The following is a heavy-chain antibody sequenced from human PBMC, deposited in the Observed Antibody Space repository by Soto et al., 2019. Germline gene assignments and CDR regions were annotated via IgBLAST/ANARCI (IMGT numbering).Heavy chain of an antibody. Sequence: QVQLVQSGAEVKKPGSSVKVSCKASGVTFSSYAISWVRQAPGQGLEWMGGIIPIFGTANYAQKFQGRVTITADESTSTAYMELSSLRSEDTAVYYCASRLVRLERRLPDYWGQGTLVTVSS. CDR2: IIPIFGTA. CDR1: GVTFSSYA. V-gene: IGHV1-69*01. D-gene: IGHD1-1*01. CDR3: ASRLVRLERRLPDY. J-gene: IGHJ4*02.